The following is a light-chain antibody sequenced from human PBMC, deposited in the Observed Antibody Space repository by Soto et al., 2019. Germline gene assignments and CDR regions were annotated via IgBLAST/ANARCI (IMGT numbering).Light chain of an antibody. CDR3: QQYSNWPYT. CDR2: GAS. V-gene: IGKV3-15*01. Sequence: EIVMTQSPATLSVSPGERATLSCRASQRVASNFAWYQQKPGQAPRLLIYGASTRATGIPARFSGSGSGTDFTLTINSLKSEDFAVYYCQQYSNWPYTFGQGTKLAIK. J-gene: IGKJ2*01. CDR1: QRVASN.